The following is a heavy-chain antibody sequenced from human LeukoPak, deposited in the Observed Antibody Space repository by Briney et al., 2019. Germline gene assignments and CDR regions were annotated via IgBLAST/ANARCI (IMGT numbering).Heavy chain of an antibody. CDR3: AKGLRLENWFDP. D-gene: IGHD5-12*01. J-gene: IGHJ5*02. Sequence: SQPLTLTCAISDPSVSSTSVTWNWNRQSPSRGLQRQGRTYYRTKWYSEYAVSVKSRVTINPDTSKNQFSLKLISVTPEDTAVYYCAKGLRLENWFDPWGQGTLVTVSS. CDR2: TYYRTKWYS. V-gene: IGHV6-1*01. CDR1: DPSVSSTSVT.